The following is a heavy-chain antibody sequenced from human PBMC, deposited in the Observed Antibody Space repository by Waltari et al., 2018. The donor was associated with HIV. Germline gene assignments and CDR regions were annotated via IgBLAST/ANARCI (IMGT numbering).Heavy chain of an antibody. CDR3: AREDHSSGWHFDY. V-gene: IGHV4-61*02. CDR1: GDSINSLMHY. J-gene: IGHJ4*02. D-gene: IGHD6-19*01. Sequence: QVHLQESGLGLVKPPQTLSLTCTVSGDSINSLMHYWSWLRQPAGKGLEWIGRIFTSGSTNYNPSLKSRVTISVETSKNQFSLKLSSVTAADTAVYYCAREDHSSGWHFDYWGQGTLVTVSS. CDR2: IFTSGST.